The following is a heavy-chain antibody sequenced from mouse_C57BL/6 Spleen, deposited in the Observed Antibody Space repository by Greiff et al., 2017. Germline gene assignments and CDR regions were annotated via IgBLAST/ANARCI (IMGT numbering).Heavy chain of an antibody. D-gene: IGHD1-1*01. J-gene: IGHJ2*01. Sequence: DVKLQESGGGLVKPGGSLKLSCAASGFTFSSYAMSWVRQTPEKRLEWVATISDGGSYTYYPDNVKGRFTISRDNAKNNLYLQMSHLKSEDTAMYYCARDYYGSLYFDYWGQGTTLTVSS. CDR3: ARDYYGSLYFDY. V-gene: IGHV5-4*01. CDR2: ISDGGSYT. CDR1: GFTFSSYA.